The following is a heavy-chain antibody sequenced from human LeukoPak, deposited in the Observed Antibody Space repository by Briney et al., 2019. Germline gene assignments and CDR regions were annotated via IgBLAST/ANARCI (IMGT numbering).Heavy chain of an antibody. V-gene: IGHV1-18*01. J-gene: IGHJ6*02. D-gene: IGHD6-6*01. CDR3: ARSMGYFSYYAMAV. Sequence: ASVKVSCKASGYNFNNFGFNWVRQAPGQGLEWVGWISGYNGNTKYAQKLQGRVTVTTDTSASTAYLDLRSLKSDDTAVYYCARSMGYFSYYAMAVWGQGTTVPVSS. CDR1: GYNFNNFG. CDR2: ISGYNGNT.